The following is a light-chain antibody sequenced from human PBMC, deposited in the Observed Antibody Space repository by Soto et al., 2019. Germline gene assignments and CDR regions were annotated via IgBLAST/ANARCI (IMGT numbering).Light chain of an antibody. Sequence: QSALTQPASVSGSPGQSITISCTGSSSDVGDYNYVAWYQQHPGKAPKLMIFDVSSRPSGVSNRCSGSKSGSTASLTISGLQDEDEAADFCSSSSSSGTLYVFGTGTKVTVL. V-gene: IGLV2-14*03. CDR1: SSDVGDYNY. CDR2: DVS. J-gene: IGLJ1*01. CDR3: SSSSSSGTLYV.